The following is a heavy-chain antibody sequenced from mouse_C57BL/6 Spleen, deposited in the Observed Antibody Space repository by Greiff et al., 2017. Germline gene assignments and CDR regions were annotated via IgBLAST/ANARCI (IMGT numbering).Heavy chain of an antibody. CDR3: ASYGNYVYFDY. J-gene: IGHJ2*01. D-gene: IGHD2-1*01. CDR2: INPSTGGT. Sequence: EVQLQQSGPELVKPGASVKISCKASGYSFTGYYMNWVKQSPEKSLEWIGEINPSTGGTTYNQKFKAKATLTVDKSSSTAYMQLKSLTSEDSAVYYCASYGNYVYFDYWGQGTTVTVSS. V-gene: IGHV1-42*01. CDR1: GYSFTGYY.